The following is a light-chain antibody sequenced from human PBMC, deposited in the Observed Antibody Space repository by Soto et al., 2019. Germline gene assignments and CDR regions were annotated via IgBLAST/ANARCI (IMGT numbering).Light chain of an antibody. J-gene: IGKJ1*01. Sequence: DIQMTQSPSSLSASVGDRVTITCRASQSISSYLNWYQQKEGRAPAPLVYASSNLQSGVPSRFSGSGSATDFTLTIKSLQPEDVATYYCQQGYSSPWTFGQGTRVDLK. V-gene: IGKV1-39*01. CDR2: ASS. CDR1: QSISSY. CDR3: QQGYSSPWT.